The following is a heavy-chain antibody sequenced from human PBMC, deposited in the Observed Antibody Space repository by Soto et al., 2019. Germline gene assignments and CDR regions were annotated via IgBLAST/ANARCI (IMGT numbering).Heavy chain of an antibody. D-gene: IGHD3-22*01. Sequence: ASVKVSCKASGYTFTGYYMHRVRQTPGQGLEWMGIINPSGGSTSYAQKFQGRVGMTRDTSSSTVYIELSSLRSEDTAVYYCAGVRRSSGYDYGYWGQGSPVTVSA. CDR2: INPSGGST. CDR1: GYTFTGYY. V-gene: IGHV1-46*01. CDR3: AGVRRSSGYDYGY. J-gene: IGHJ4*02.